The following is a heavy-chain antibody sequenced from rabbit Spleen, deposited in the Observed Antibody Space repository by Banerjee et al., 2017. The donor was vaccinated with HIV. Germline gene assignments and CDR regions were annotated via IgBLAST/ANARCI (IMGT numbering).Heavy chain of an antibody. CDR1: GFSFSNNYV. V-gene: IGHV1S45*01. D-gene: IGHD8-1*01. CDR3: ARDTGSSFSSYGMDL. CDR2: ISVGSSDNT. Sequence: QEQVKETGGGLVQPGGSLTLSCKASGFSFSNNYVMCWVRQAPGKGLEWIACISVGSSDNTYYASWAKGRFTISKTSSTTVTLQMTSLTVADTATYFCARDTGSSFSSYGMDLWGQGTLVTVS. J-gene: IGHJ6*01.